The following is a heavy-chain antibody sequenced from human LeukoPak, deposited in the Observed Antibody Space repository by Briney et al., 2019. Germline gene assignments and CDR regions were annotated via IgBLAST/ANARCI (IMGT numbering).Heavy chain of an antibody. CDR1: GFTFSTYS. CDR3: ARGSTYYDSSGQVPFDY. Sequence: PGGSLRLPCAASGFTFSTYSMNWVRQAPGKGLEWDSYISSSSSTIYYADSVKGRFTISRDNAKNSLYLQMNSLRAEDTAVYYCARGSTYYDSSGQVPFDYWGQGTLVTVSS. CDR2: ISSSSSTI. V-gene: IGHV3-48*01. D-gene: IGHD3-22*01. J-gene: IGHJ4*02.